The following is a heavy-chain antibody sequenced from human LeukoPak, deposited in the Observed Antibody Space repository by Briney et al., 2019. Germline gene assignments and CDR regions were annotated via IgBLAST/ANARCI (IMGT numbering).Heavy chain of an antibody. CDR1: GYSFTSYW. D-gene: IGHD6-6*01. CDR2: IYPGDSDT. J-gene: IGHJ3*02. Sequence: GESLKISCKGSGYSFTSYWIGWVRQMPGKGLEWMGIIYPGDSDTRYSPSFQGQVTISADKSISTAYLQWSSLKASDTAMYYCARHVVFGYSGSWDAFDIWGQGTMVTVSS. CDR3: ARHVVFGYSGSWDAFDI. V-gene: IGHV5-51*01.